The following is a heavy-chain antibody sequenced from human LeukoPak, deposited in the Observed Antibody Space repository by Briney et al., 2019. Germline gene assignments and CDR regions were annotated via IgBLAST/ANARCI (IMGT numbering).Heavy chain of an antibody. CDR3: ANDAAQQQLSNLFHGMDV. CDR2: ISYDGNNK. CDR1: GFTFSNSA. V-gene: IGHV3-30-3*02. D-gene: IGHD6-13*01. Sequence: GKSLRISCAASGFTFSNSAMHWVRQAPGKGLEWVALISYDGNNKYYADSVKGRFTISRDNSKNTLYLQMSSLRAEDTADYFCANDAAQQQLSNLFHGMDVWGQGTTVTVSS. J-gene: IGHJ6*02.